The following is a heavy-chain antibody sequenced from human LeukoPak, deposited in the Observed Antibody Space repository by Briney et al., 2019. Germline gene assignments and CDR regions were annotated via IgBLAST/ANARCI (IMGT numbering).Heavy chain of an antibody. J-gene: IGHJ4*02. D-gene: IGHD1-14*01. V-gene: IGHV3-30-3*01. Sequence: PGGSLRLSCAVSGFTFSSYAMHWVRQAPGKGLEWVAVISYDGSNKYYADSVKGRFTISRDNSKNTLYLQMNSLKGEDTAVYYCARRSNPPGRIDHWGQGTLVTVSS. CDR2: ISYDGSNK. CDR1: GFTFSSYA. CDR3: ARRSNPPGRIDH.